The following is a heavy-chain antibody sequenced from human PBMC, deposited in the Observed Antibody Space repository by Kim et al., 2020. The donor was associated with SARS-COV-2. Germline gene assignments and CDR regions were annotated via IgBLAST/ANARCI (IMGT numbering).Heavy chain of an antibody. J-gene: IGHJ4*02. CDR3: ARQVAGTDRRFDY. V-gene: IGHV4-4*07. CDR1: GGSFSIYR. Sequence: SETLSLICTVSGGSFSIYRWTWIRQPAGKGLEWIGRIHASGNTNYNPSLKSRVTMSIDTSENQMSLRLSSVTAADTAMYYCARQVAGTDRRFDYWGQGFLVTVSS. CDR2: IHASGNT. D-gene: IGHD6-19*01.